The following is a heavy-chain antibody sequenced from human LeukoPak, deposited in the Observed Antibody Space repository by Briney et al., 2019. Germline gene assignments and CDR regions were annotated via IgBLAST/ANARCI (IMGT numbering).Heavy chain of an antibody. CDR2: INPSGGST. CDR3: ARGVNSSGWYFGVYYYYMDV. J-gene: IGHJ6*03. Sequence: ASVKVSCKASGYTFTSYYMHWVRQAPGQGLEWMGIINPSGGSTSYAQKFQGRVTMTRDMSTSTDYMELSSLRSEDTAVYYCARGVNSSGWYFGVYYYYMDVWGKGTTVTISS. D-gene: IGHD6-19*01. CDR1: GYTFTSYY. V-gene: IGHV1-46*01.